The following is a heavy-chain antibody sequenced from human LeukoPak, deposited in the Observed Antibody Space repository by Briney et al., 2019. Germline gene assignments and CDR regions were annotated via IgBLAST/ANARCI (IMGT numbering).Heavy chain of an antibody. CDR3: AKDLSHRDYFDSSGSYPGYFDY. CDR2: ISGSGGST. V-gene: IGHV3-23*01. Sequence: GGSLRLSCAASGFTFSNYAMSWVRQAPGKGLEWVSAISGSGGSTYYADSVKGRFTISRDNSKNTLYLQLNSLRADDTAVYYCAKDLSHRDYFDSSGSYPGYFDYWGQGTLVTVSS. CDR1: GFTFSNYA. J-gene: IGHJ4*02. D-gene: IGHD3-22*01.